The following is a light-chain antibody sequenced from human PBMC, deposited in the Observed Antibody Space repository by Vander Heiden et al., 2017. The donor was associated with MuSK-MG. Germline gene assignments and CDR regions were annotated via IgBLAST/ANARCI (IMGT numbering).Light chain of an antibody. CDR1: SSDVGKYNL. V-gene: IGLV2-23*01. Sequence: QSALTQPASVSGSPGQSITIACTGTSSDVGKYNLVSWYRQHPGRAPRLIIFEDTKRPSGVSARFSASKSGSTAYLKISGLQAEDEADYDCCSYAGSTTFVALGGGTKLTVL. J-gene: IGLJ2*01. CDR3: CSYAGSTTFVA. CDR2: EDT.